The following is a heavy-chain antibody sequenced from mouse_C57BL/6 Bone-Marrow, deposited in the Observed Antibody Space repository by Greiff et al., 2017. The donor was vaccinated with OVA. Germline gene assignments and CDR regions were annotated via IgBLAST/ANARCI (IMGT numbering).Heavy chain of an antibody. CDR1: GYTFTDYY. V-gene: IGHV1-76*01. CDR2: IYPGSGNT. Sequence: VQLQQSGAELVRPGASVKLSCKASGYTFTDYYINWVKQRPGQGLEWIARIYPGSGNTYYNEKFKGKATLTAEKSSSTAYMQLSSLTSEASAVYFCARRGYGNSWFAYWGQGTLVTVSA. J-gene: IGHJ3*01. D-gene: IGHD2-1*01. CDR3: ARRGYGNSWFAY.